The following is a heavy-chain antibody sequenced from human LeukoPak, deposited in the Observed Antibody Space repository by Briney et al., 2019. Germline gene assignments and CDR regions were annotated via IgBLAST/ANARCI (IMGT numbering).Heavy chain of an antibody. D-gene: IGHD2-2*02. CDR1: GYTFTSYG. J-gene: IGHJ4*02. CDR2: ISAYNGNT. Sequence: GASVKVSCKASGYTFTSYGISWVRQAPGQGLEWMGWISAYNGNTNYAQKLQGRVTMTTDTSTSTAYMELRSLRSDDTAVYYCARSVDCSSTSCYNPYFDYWGQGTLVTVSS. CDR3: ARSVDCSSTSCYNPYFDY. V-gene: IGHV1-18*01.